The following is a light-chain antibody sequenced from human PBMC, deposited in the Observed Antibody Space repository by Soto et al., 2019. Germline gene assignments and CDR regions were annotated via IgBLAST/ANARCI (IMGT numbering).Light chain of an antibody. CDR3: QQSYSSPPT. CDR2: AAS. V-gene: IGKV1-39*01. Sequence: DIQMTQSPSSLSACVEEGVIITWGASQSISNHLNWYQQKPGKAPKLLIFAASSLQSGVPSRFSGSRSGPHFTLTISSLQPEDFATYYCQQSYSSPPTVGQGTKVDIK. J-gene: IGKJ1*01. CDR1: QSISNH.